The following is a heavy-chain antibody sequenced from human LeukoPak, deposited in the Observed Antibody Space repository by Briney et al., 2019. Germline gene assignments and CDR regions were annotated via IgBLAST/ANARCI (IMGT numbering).Heavy chain of an antibody. D-gene: IGHD3-22*01. CDR2: IYTSGST. CDR3: ARVGDYYDSSGYLAY. J-gene: IGHJ4*02. Sequence: SETLSLTCTVSGGSISSYYWSWIRQPAGKGLEWIGRIYTSGSTNYNPSLKSRVTISVDTSKNQFSLKLSSVTAADTAVYYCARVGDYYDSSGYLAYWGQGTLVTVSS. V-gene: IGHV4-4*07. CDR1: GGSISSYY.